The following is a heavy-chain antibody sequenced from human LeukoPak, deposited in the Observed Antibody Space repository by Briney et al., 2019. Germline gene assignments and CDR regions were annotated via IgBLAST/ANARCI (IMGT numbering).Heavy chain of an antibody. Sequence: SETLSLTCTVSGGSISSYYWTWIRQPPGKGLEWIGYIYYSGSTKYNPSLKSRVTISLDTSKNQFSLNLSSVTAADTAVYYCARDIRGYNYGWFDYWGQGTLVTVSS. D-gene: IGHD5-18*01. CDR1: GGSISSYY. J-gene: IGHJ4*02. V-gene: IGHV4-59*01. CDR2: IYYSGST. CDR3: ARDIRGYNYGWFDY.